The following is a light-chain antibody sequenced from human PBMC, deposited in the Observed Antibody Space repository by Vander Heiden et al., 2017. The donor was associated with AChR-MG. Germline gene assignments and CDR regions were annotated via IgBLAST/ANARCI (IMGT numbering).Light chain of an antibody. V-gene: IGKV1-5*03. Sequence: DIQMTQSPSTLSASVGDRVTITCRASQSISSWLAWYQQKPGKAPKLLIYKASSLESGVPSRFSGSGSGTEFTLTISSLQPDDFSTYYCHQYNSYPYNVGQGTKLEIK. CDR3: HQYNSYPYN. CDR2: KAS. J-gene: IGKJ2*01. CDR1: QSISSW.